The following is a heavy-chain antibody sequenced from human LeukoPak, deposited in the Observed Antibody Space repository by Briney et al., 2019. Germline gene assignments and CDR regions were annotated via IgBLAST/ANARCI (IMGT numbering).Heavy chain of an antibody. Sequence: PGGSLRLSCAASGFTFSSYWMHWVRQAPGKGLVWVSSISRSSIYKYYADSMKGRFTISRDNAKNSVYLQVNSVRAEDTAVYYCARGRYDSSGYYALFDYWGRGTLVTVSS. V-gene: IGHV3-21*01. CDR2: ISRSSIYK. CDR1: GFTFSSYW. D-gene: IGHD3-22*01. J-gene: IGHJ4*02. CDR3: ARGRYDSSGYYALFDY.